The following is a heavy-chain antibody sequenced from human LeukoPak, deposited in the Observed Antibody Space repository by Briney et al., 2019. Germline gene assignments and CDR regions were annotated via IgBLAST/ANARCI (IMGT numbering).Heavy chain of an antibody. V-gene: IGHV3-23*01. Sequence: GGSLRLSCAASGFTFSSYAVSWVRQAPGKGLEWVSAISGSGGSTYYADSVKGRFTISRDNSKNTLYLQMSSLRAEDTAVYYCAKVDIFLSYYFDYWGQGTLVTVSS. CDR2: ISGSGGST. CDR1: GFTFSSYA. J-gene: IGHJ4*02. CDR3: AKVDIFLSYYFDY. D-gene: IGHD3-9*01.